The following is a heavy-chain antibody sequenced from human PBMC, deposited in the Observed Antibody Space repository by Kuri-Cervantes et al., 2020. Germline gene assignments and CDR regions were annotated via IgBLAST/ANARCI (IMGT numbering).Heavy chain of an antibody. J-gene: IGHJ4*02. CDR3: ASSHGSGSYSFDY. CDR2: ISYDGSNK. CDR1: GYTFISYA. V-gene: IGHV3-30*07. Sequence: GGSLRLSCAGSGYTFISYAMHWVRQAPGKGLEWVAVISYDGSNKDYADSVKGRFTISRDNAKNTLYLQMNSLRAEDTAVYYCASSHGSGSYSFDYWGQGTLVTVSS. D-gene: IGHD3-10*01.